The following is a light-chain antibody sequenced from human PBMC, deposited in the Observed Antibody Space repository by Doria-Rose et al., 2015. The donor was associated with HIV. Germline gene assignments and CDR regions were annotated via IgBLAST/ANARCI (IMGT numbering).Light chain of an antibody. CDR3: LLYYGGTQGV. V-gene: IGLV7-43*01. Sequence: ELTQEPSLTVSPGGTVTLTCASSTGAVTSGYYPNWFQQKPGQPPRTLIYSTSYKHSWTPARFSGSLLGGKAALTLSGVQPEDEAEYYCLLYYGGTQGVFGGGNKLT. J-gene: IGLJ3*02. CDR2: STS. CDR1: TGAVTSGYY.